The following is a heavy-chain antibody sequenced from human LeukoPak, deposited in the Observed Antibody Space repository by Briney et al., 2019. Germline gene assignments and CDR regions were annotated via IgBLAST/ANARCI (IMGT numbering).Heavy chain of an antibody. D-gene: IGHD3-10*01. V-gene: IGHV4-59*08. Sequence: SATLSLSCTVSGDSITSYDMSWVRQAPGQGLEWMGWMYYSASTNYHHSLKRRVPISVDTYQNHFSLKLSSVTAAHTAVYHCARHHAGPWFGELLWGFDYWGQGTLVTVSS. CDR1: GDSITSYD. CDR2: MYYSAST. J-gene: IGHJ4*02. CDR3: ARHHAGPWFGELLWGFDY.